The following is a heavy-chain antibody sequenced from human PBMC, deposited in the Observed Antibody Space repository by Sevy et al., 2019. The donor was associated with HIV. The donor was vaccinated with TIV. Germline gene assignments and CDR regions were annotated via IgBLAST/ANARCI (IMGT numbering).Heavy chain of an antibody. CDR2: IDSGGST. D-gene: IGHD3-22*01. Sequence: GGSLRLSCEASGFTVSGNYMAWVRLAPGKGLEWVSLIDSGGSTYYADTVKGRFTICRDNAKNTHYLQMNPLRAEDTAVYFCARDRYYDASGYYYYSYGMDVWGQGTTVTVSS. V-gene: IGHV3-66*01. J-gene: IGHJ6*02. CDR1: GFTVSGNY. CDR3: ARDRYYDASGYYYYSYGMDV.